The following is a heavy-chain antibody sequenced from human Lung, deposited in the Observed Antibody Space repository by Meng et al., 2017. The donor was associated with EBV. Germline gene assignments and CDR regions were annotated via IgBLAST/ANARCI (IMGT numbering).Heavy chain of an antibody. V-gene: IGHV4-39*01. CDR3: ARRRGGSGRDC. Sequence: QLQLQGSGPGLVQPSVNLLSTCTCSGFSIRSNGYYWDWLRQPPGKGLGWIGAIYHSGSTSYNPSLQSRVTMFVDTSKNQFPLMLTSVTATDTAVYYCARRRGGSGRDCWGQGTLVTVSS. D-gene: IGHD3-10*01. CDR1: GFSIRSNGYY. J-gene: IGHJ4*02. CDR2: IYHSGST.